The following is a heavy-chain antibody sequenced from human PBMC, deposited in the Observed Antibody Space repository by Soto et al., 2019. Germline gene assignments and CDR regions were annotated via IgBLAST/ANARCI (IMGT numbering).Heavy chain of an antibody. CDR3: VRGWIVAFDS. CDR2: ITGSSTM. V-gene: IGHV3-48*02. J-gene: IGHJ4*02. Sequence: GGSLRLSCAASGFTFSSYSMNWVRQAPGKGLEWVSYITGSSTMYYADSVKGRFTISRGNAQNSLYLQMNSLRDEDTAVYYCVRGWIVAFDSWGQGTLVTVSS. CDR1: GFTFSSYS. D-gene: IGHD5-12*01.